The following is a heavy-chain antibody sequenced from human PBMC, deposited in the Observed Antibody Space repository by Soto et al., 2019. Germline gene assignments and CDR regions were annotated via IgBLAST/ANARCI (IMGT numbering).Heavy chain of an antibody. V-gene: IGHV5-51*01. CDR2: IYPGDSDT. CDR1: GYRFTSYW. J-gene: IGHJ5*01. D-gene: IGHD4-17*01. Sequence: PGESLKISCKGSGYRFTSYWIAWVRQMPGKGLEWMGIIYPGDSDTRYSPSFQGQVTISADKSITTVYLQWRSLKASDTAMYYYARLYGDGNWFDSWGQGTMVNVSP. CDR3: ARLYGDGNWFDS.